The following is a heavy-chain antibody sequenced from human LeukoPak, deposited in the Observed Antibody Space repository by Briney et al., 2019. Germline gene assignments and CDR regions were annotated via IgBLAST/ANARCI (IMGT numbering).Heavy chain of an antibody. CDR3: TKDLGRRMVPRVLSY. V-gene: IGHV3-23*01. CDR2: MSGSGGST. J-gene: IGHJ4*02. D-gene: IGHD3-10*01. CDR1: GFTFSSYA. Sequence: GGCLRLSCAVYGFTFSSYAMRWVRQAAGKGLEWVSAMSGSGGSTYYADSGKGGLTISRDNPKKTLYMQMNRQRAEETAVYYWTKDLGRRMVPRVLSYWGQGTLVTVSS.